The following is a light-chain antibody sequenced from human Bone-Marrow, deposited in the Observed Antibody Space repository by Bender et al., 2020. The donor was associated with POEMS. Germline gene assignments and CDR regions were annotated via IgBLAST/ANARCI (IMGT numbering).Light chain of an antibody. J-gene: IGLJ3*02. CDR3: QSYDNSLGGWV. Sequence: VLTQPASVSGSPGQSITISCTGSSSNTGSGYDINWYQHLPGTAPKLLIYGYNNRPSGVPDRFSGSKSGTSASLAITGLQAEDEGDYYCQSYDNSLGGWVFGGGTKLTVL. CDR2: GYN. CDR1: SSNTGSGYD. V-gene: IGLV1-40*01.